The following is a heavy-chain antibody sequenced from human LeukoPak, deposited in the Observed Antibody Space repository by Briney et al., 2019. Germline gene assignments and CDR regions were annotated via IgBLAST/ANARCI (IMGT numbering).Heavy chain of an antibody. D-gene: IGHD2-21*02. CDR3: AREDIVVVAGITRWAKTFDF. CDR1: GDSISTSNYC. CDR2: IYYSGST. V-gene: IGHV4-39*06. Sequence: PSETLSLTCTVSGDSISTSNYCWGWLRPPQGQGLEGNGSIYYSGSTYYNPSLKSRVTISVDTSKDQFPLRLSSVTAADTHVYYCAREDIVVVAGITRWAKTFDFWGQGTMVTVSS. J-gene: IGHJ3*01.